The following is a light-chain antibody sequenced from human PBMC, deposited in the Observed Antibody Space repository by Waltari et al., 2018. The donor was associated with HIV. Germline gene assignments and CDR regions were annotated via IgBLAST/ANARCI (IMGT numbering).Light chain of an antibody. J-gene: IGKJ1*01. V-gene: IGKV4-1*01. Sequence: DVVMTQSPDALVGSLGERVTINCKSSQSILSDSNKKNYLAWYQQRPGQPPKLLVYWASTRESGVPARLSGSGSGTDFTLTISNLQAEDAAIYYCQQYYRTPPAFGQGTKVEV. CDR1: QSILSDSNKKNY. CDR3: QQYYRTPPA. CDR2: WAS.